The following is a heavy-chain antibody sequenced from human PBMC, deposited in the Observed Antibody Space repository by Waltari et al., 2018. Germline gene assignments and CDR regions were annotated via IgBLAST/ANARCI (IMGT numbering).Heavy chain of an antibody. CDR2: IKPDGSDK. V-gene: IGHV3-7*01. CDR1: GFLFHHYW. Sequence: ESGGGLVQPGGSLRLSCDASGFLFHHYWMSWVRQAPGKGLEWVGNIKPDGSDKYYLDSVNGRFTMSRDNGKKSLDLQMNSLKVEDTAIYYCARSGGYGWDYWGQGTLVTVSS. J-gene: IGHJ4*02. CDR3: ARSGGYGWDY. D-gene: IGHD3-10*01.